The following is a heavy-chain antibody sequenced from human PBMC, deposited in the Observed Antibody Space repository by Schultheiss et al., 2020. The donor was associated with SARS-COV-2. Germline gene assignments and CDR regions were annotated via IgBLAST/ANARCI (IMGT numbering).Heavy chain of an antibody. Sequence: SETLSLTCAVYGGSFSGYYWSWIRQPPGKGLEWIGSIYYSGSTYYNPSLKSRVTISADTSKSRFSLRLSSVAAADTAVYYCARAGGVCSGGSCYLYYYYGMDVWGQGTTVTVSS. D-gene: IGHD2-15*01. CDR2: IYYSGST. CDR3: ARAGGVCSGGSCYLYYYYGMDV. CDR1: GGSFSGYY. V-gene: IGHV4-34*01. J-gene: IGHJ6*02.